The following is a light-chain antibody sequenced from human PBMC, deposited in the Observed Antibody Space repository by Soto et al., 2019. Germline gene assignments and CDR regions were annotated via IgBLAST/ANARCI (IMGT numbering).Light chain of an antibody. CDR3: QQYTSYPLT. J-gene: IGKJ4*01. CDR1: QSISSW. Sequence: DIQMTQSPSTLSASVGDRVTITCRASQSISSWLAWYQQKPGQAPELLIYKASNLESGVPSRFSGSGSGTEFTLTISSLQPDDFATYYCQQYTSYPLTFGGGTKVEIK. CDR2: KAS. V-gene: IGKV1-5*03.